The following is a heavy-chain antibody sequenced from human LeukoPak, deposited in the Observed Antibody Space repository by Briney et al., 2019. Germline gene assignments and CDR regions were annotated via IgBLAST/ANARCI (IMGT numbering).Heavy chain of an antibody. CDR1: RYTFTSYD. J-gene: IGHJ4*02. CDR2: MNPNSGNT. D-gene: IGHD2-8*02. Sequence: ASVKVSCKASRYTFTSYDINWVRQATGQGLEWMGWMNPNSGNTGYAQKFQGRVTMTRDTSISTAYMELSRLRSDDTAVYYRVSNLLVYKAFDYWGQGTLVTVSS. CDR3: VSNLLVYKAFDY. V-gene: IGHV1-8*02.